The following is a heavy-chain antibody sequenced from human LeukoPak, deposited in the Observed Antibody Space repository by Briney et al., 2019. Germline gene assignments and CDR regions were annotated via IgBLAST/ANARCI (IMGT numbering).Heavy chain of an antibody. D-gene: IGHD3-10*01. J-gene: IGHJ6*04. CDR3: ATRMVRGVIIPGGDYYYGMDV. CDR1: GGTFSSYA. Sequence: SVKVSCKASGGTFSSYAISWVRQAPGQGLEWMGGIIPIFGTANYAQKFQGRVTITADESTSTAYMELSSLRSEDTAVCYCATRMVRGVIIPGGDYYYGMDVWGKGTTVTVSS. CDR2: IIPIFGTA. V-gene: IGHV1-69*13.